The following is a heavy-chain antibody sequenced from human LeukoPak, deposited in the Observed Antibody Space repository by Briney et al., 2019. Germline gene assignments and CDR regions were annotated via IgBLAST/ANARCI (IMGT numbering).Heavy chain of an antibody. Sequence: SETLSLTCNVYGGSFSGYYWSWIRQPPGKGLEWIGEINHSGSTNYNPSLKSRVTISVDTSKNQFSLKLSSVTAADTAVYYCARVFTMVRGVTSYYGMDVWGQGTTVTVSS. J-gene: IGHJ6*02. CDR2: INHSGST. CDR1: GGSFSGYY. D-gene: IGHD3-10*01. V-gene: IGHV4-34*01. CDR3: ARVFTMVRGVTSYYGMDV.